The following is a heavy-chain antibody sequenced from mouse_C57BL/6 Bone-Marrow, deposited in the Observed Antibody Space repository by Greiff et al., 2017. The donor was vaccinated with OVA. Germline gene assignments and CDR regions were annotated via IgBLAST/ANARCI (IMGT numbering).Heavy chain of an antibody. D-gene: IGHD1-1*01. CDR2: IRNKANGYTT. Sequence: DVKLVESGGGLVQPGGSLSLSCAASGFTFTDYYMSWVRQPPGKALEWLGFIRNKANGYTTEYSASVKGRFTISRDNSQSILYLQMNALRAEDGATYYGAKIKLSSQSPYYAMDYWGQGTTVTVSS. CDR3: AKIKLSSQSPYYAMDY. V-gene: IGHV7-3*01. CDR1: GFTFTDYY. J-gene: IGHJ4*01.